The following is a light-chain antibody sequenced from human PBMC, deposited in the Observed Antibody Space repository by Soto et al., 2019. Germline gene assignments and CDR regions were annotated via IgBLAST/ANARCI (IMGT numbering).Light chain of an antibody. CDR3: QQYYGFPPT. V-gene: IGKV4-1*01. Sequence: DIVMTQSPDSLTVSLGERATINCKSSKSILYSSNKMNYLAWYQQKPGQPPNLLIYGASTRKSGVPDRFSGGGSATEFTLTISSLQAEDVAIYYRQQYYGFPPTFGGGTKVEIK. CDR1: KSILYSSNKMNY. J-gene: IGKJ4*01. CDR2: GAS.